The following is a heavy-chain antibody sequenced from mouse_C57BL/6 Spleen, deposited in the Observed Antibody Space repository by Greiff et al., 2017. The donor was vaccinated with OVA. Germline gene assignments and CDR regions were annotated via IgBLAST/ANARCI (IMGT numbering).Heavy chain of an antibody. CDR1: GFTFTDYY. V-gene: IGHV7-3*01. J-gene: IGHJ2*01. Sequence: EVKVVESGGGLVQPGGSLSLSCAASGFTFTDYYMSWVRQPPGKALEWLGFIRNKANGYTTEYSASVKGRFTISRDNSQSILYLQMNALRAEDSATYYCARSPLGRYFDYWGQGTTLTVSS. CDR2: IRNKANGYTT. D-gene: IGHD1-1*01. CDR3: ARSPLGRYFDY.